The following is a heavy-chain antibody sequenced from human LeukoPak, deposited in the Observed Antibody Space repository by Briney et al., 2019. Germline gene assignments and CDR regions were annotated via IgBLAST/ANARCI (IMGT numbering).Heavy chain of an antibody. CDR1: GFTFSSYA. J-gene: IGHJ4*02. D-gene: IGHD3-10*01. Sequence: GGPLRLSCAASGFTFSSYAISWVRQAPGKGLEWVSAISASGGSTYYADSVKGRFTISRDNSKNALYLQMNSLRADDTAIYYCAKGHYYYGSGSYGDYWGQGTLVSVSS. CDR2: ISASGGST. V-gene: IGHV3-23*01. CDR3: AKGHYYYGSGSYGDY.